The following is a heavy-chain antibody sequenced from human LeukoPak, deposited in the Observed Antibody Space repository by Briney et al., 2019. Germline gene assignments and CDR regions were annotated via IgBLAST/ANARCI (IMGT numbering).Heavy chain of an antibody. CDR2: ISSSSSTI. Sequence: GGSLRLSCAASGFTFSSYSMNWVRQAPGKGLEWVSYISSSSSTIYYADSVKGRFTISRDNAKNSLYLQMNSLRAEDTALYYCVYGGSYYVAWGQGTLVTVSS. V-gene: IGHV3-48*01. D-gene: IGHD1-26*01. CDR3: VYGGSYYVA. CDR1: GFTFSSYS. J-gene: IGHJ5*02.